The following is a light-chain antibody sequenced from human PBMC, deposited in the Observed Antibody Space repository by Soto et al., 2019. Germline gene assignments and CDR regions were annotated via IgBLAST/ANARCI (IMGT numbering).Light chain of an antibody. CDR1: SGSVSTSHH. V-gene: IGLV8-61*01. CDR2: STN. J-gene: IGLJ3*02. CDR3: VLYMGSGTWM. Sequence: QTVVTQEPSFSVSPGGTVTLTCGLTSGSVSTSHHPSWYQQTPGQAPRTLVCSTNSRSSGVPDRFSGSILGNKAALTITGAQAEDESDYYCVLYMGSGTWMFGGGTKLTVL.